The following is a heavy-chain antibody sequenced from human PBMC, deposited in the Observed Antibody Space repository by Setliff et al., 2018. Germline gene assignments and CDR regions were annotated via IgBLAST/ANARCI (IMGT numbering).Heavy chain of an antibody. J-gene: IGHJ4*01. D-gene: IGHD2-15*01. CDR1: GFTFSSYA. CDR3: AKVRLSGGAPHSFFDY. V-gene: IGHV3-23*01. CDR2: ISGGGDGT. Sequence: GGSLRLSCAASGFTFSSYAMTWVRRAPGKGLQWVSVISGGGDGTYYADSVKGRFTISRDNSKNTLFLQMKSPIAEDTAIYYCAKVRLSGGAPHSFFDYWGQGALVAVSS.